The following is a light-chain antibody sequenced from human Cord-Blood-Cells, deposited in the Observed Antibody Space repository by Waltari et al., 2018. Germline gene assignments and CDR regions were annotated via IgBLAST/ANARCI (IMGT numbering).Light chain of an antibody. V-gene: IGLV2-23*01. CDR1: STYVGSYNL. J-gene: IGLJ3*02. CDR2: ESS. CDR3: CSYAGSSTWV. Sequence: QSALTQPAPVSGSPGQLNTISCTGTSTYVGSYNLFSSYQQHAGKAHKLMIYESSKRPVGVSNRLSGSKSGYTASLTISGLQAEDDADYYCCSYAGSSTWVFGGGTKVTVL.